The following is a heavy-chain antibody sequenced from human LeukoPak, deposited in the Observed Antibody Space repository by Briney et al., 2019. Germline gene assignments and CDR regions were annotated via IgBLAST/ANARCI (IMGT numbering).Heavy chain of an antibody. CDR2: IIPILGIA. V-gene: IGHV1-69*04. CDR3: ASEPPDSGGWSYY. Sequence: ASVKVSCKASGGTFSSYAISWVRQAPGQGLEWMGRIIPILGIANYAQKFQGRVTITADKSTSTAYMELSSLRSEDTAVYYCASEPPDSGGWSYYWGQGTLVTVSS. D-gene: IGHD6-19*01. CDR1: GGTFSSYA. J-gene: IGHJ4*02.